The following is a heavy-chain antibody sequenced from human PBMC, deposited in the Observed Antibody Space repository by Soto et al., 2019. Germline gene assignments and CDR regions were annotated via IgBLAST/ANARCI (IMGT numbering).Heavy chain of an antibody. D-gene: IGHD6-6*01. V-gene: IGHV3-30-3*01. CDR2: ISYDGSNK. Sequence: VGSLRLSWAAAAFTFSSYAMHWVRKAPGKWLEWVAVISYDGSNKYYADSVKGRFTISRDNSKNTLYLQMNSLRAEDTAVYYCARGNWDYDSSSSPTYYYYGMDVWGQGTTVTVSS. CDR1: AFTFSSYA. CDR3: ARGNWDYDSSSSPTYYYYGMDV. J-gene: IGHJ6*02.